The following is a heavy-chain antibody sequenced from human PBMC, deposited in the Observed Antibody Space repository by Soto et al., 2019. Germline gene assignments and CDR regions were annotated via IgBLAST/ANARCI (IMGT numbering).Heavy chain of an antibody. J-gene: IGHJ5*02. V-gene: IGHV1-18*01. D-gene: IGHD3-16*01. Sequence: QVQLVQSGAEVKKPGASVKVSCKASGYTFTSYGISWVRQAPGQGLEWMGWISPYNGNTNYAQKLQGRVTMTTDTTTSTGYMELRSLRSDDTAVYYCAEDWAAHTFDPWGQGILVTVSS. CDR2: ISPYNGNT. CDR3: AEDWAAHTFDP. CDR1: GYTFTSYG.